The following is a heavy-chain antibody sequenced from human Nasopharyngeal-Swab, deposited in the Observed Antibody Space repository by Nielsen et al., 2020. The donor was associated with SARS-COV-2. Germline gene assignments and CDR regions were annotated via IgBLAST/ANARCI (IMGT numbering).Heavy chain of an antibody. Sequence: GESLKISCAASGFTFRSYAMSWVRQAPGKGLEWVSVISGSGGSTYYADSVRGRFTISRDNAKDSLSLQMNNLRAEDTAVYYCASAYYDSTNYFLLGYWGQGALVTVSS. CDR2: ISGSGGST. J-gene: IGHJ4*02. CDR3: ASAYYDSTNYFLLGY. CDR1: GFTFRSYA. D-gene: IGHD3-22*01. V-gene: IGHV3-23*01.